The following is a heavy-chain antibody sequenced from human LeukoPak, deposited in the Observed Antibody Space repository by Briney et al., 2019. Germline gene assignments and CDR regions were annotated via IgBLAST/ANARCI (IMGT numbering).Heavy chain of an antibody. J-gene: IGHJ4*02. CDR3: ARDEGISETTFDY. CDR2: INLNSGGT. Sequence: ASVKVSCRTSGYTFTGYYMHWVRQAPGHGREWMGWINLNSGGTNYAQNFQGRVSMTTATSITTVYLQLSRLRSDDTAVYYCARDEGISETTFDYWGQGTLVTVSS. V-gene: IGHV1-2*02. D-gene: IGHD2/OR15-2a*01. CDR1: GYTFTGYY.